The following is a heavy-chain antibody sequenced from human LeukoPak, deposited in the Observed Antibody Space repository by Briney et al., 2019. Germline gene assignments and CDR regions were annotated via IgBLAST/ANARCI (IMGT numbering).Heavy chain of an antibody. CDR3: VRVSTDDDYSDSAVQGAFDL. J-gene: IGHJ3*01. V-gene: IGHV3-21*06. D-gene: IGHD3-22*01. CDR2: MSSGSSYI. CDR1: SFILTTHS. Sequence: PGGSLRLSCAASSFILTTHSMNWVRQSPGKGLEWVSSMSSGSSYIHYADAMKGRFTISRDNAKNSLYLQMNDLRTEDTAVYYSVRVSTDDDYSDSAVQGAFDLWGQGTMVTVS.